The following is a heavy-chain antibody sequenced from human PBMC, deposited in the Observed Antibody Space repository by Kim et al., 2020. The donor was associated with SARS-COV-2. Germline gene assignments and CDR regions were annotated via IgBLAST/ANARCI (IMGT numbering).Heavy chain of an antibody. V-gene: IGHV1-46*01. Sequence: ASVKVSCKASGYTFSKSYIHWVRQAPGQGLEWLGVLNPSGGTTNYAQKFQGRVSMTRDTSASTVYMELSSLRSEDTAIYYCARGRDYTGYDLTIDPDPYFDHWGQGTLVTVSS. CDR1: GYTFSKSY. J-gene: IGHJ4*02. CDR2: LNPSGGTT. D-gene: IGHD5-12*01. CDR3: ARGRDYTGYDLTIDPDPYFDH.